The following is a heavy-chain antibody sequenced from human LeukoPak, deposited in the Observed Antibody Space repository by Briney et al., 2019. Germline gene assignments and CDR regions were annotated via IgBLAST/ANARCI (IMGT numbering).Heavy chain of an antibody. CDR2: IIPILGIA. V-gene: IGHV1-69*04. D-gene: IGHD6-19*01. Sequence: SVKVSCKASGGTFSSYTISWVRQAPGQGLEWMGRIIPILGIANYAQKFQGRVTITADKSTSTAYMELSSLRSEDTAVYYCARDPGYSSGWYPFDYWGRGTLVTVSS. J-gene: IGHJ4*02. CDR3: ARDPGYSSGWYPFDY. CDR1: GGTFSSYT.